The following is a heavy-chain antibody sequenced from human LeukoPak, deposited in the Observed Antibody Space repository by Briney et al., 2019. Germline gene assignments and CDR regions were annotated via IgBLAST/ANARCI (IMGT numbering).Heavy chain of an antibody. Sequence: GPSHRPSCPAAAPTFSSNWIHWARQPPGNGLVWNPCISSSGGATRYADSVKGRFTISTDNSKNTLYLQMNSLRAEDTAVHYCAKDPRYGEVYWGRGTLVTVSS. V-gene: IGHV3-74*01. J-gene: IGHJ4*02. CDR2: ISSSGGAT. CDR3: AKDPRYGEVY. CDR1: APTFSSNW. D-gene: IGHD4/OR15-4a*01.